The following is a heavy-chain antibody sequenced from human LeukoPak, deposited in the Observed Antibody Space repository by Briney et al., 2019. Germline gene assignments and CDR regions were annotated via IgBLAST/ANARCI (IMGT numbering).Heavy chain of an antibody. J-gene: IGHJ4*02. CDR2: ISGSGGST. V-gene: IGHV3-23*01. Sequence: HPGGSLRLSCAASGFAFSSYAMSWVRQAPGKGLEWVSAISGSGGSTYYADSVKGRFTISRDNSKNTLYLQMNSLRAEDTAVYYCAKDYSNYPYYFDYWGQGTLVTVSS. D-gene: IGHD4-11*01. CDR1: GFAFSSYA. CDR3: AKDYSNYPYYFDY.